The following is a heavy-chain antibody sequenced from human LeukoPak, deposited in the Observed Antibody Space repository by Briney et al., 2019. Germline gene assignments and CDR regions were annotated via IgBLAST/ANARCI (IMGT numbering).Heavy chain of an antibody. CDR2: IKIKPYGGTT. V-gene: IGHV3-49*04. CDR3: TTPLGYCSSTSSPNIAY. CDR1: GFTFGDYP. D-gene: IGHD2-2*01. Sequence: GGSLRPSCTTSGFTFGDYPMSWVRQAPGKGLEWVGFIKIKPYGGTTEYGAPVKGRCSISRDDSKGIAYLQMNSLKTEDTAVYYCTTPLGYCSSTSSPNIAYWGQARLATVSS. J-gene: IGHJ4*02.